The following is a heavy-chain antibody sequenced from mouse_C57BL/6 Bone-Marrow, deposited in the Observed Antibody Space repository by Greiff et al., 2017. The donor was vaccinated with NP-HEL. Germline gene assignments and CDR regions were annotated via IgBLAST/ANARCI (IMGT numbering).Heavy chain of an antibody. Sequence: QVQLKQPGAELVRPGTSVKLSCKASGYTFTSYWMHWVKQRPGQGLEWIGVIDPSDSYTNYNQKFKGKATLTVDTSSSTAYMQLSSLTSEDSAVYYCARGGLNSDLFDYWGQGTTLTVSS. CDR2: IDPSDSYT. CDR3: ARGGLNSDLFDY. CDR1: GYTFTSYW. V-gene: IGHV1-59*01. D-gene: IGHD3-1*01. J-gene: IGHJ2*01.